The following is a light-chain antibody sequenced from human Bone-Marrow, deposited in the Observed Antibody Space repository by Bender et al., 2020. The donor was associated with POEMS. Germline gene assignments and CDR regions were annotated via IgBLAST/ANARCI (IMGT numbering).Light chain of an antibody. CDR2: ADE. V-gene: IGLV1-44*01. CDR3: STWDDSLNAWL. J-gene: IGLJ3*02. CDR1: SIGRNP. Sequence: QSVLTQPPSASGTPGQRVTISCSGGSIGRNPTNWYQQLPGMAPRLVIYADERRPSGVPNRFSASRFGSSASLAISGLQSADAADYYCSTWDDSLNAWLFGGGTKLTVL.